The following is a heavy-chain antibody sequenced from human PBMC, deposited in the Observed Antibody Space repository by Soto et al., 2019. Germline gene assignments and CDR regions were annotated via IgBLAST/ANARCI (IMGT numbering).Heavy chain of an antibody. V-gene: IGHV1-2*02. CDR2: INPNSGGT. Sequence: QVQLVQSGAEVKKPGASVKVSCKTAGYTFTAHCIHWVLQAPGQGIEWMGWINPNSGGTTYAQKFHARVTMTRDTSISTAYMELSGLTSDDTAVYYCAREYDLTMTYGLDVWGQGTTVTVSS. CDR1: GYTFTAHC. D-gene: IGHD3-3*01. J-gene: IGHJ6*02. CDR3: AREYDLTMTYGLDV.